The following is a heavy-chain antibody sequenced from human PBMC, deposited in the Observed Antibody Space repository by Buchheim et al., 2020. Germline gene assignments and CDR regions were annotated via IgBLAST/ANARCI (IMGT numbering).Heavy chain of an antibody. CDR1: GFTFGSYE. D-gene: IGHD3-22*01. CDR2: ISSSGSTI. J-gene: IGHJ4*02. Sequence: EVQLVESGGGLVQPGGSLRLSCAASGFTFGSYEMNWVRQAPGKGLEWVSYISSSGSTIYYADSVKGRFTISRDNAKNSLYLQMNSLRAEDTAVYYCAREYYYDSSGYYFDYWGQGTL. V-gene: IGHV3-48*03. CDR3: AREYYYDSSGYYFDY.